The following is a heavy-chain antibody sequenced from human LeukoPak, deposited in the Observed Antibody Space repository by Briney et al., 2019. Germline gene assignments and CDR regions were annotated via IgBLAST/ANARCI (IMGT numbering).Heavy chain of an antibody. Sequence: ASVKVSCEASRYTFTGYYMHWVRQAPGQGLEWMGWINPNSGGTNYAQKFQGRVTMTRDTSISTAYMELSRLRSDDTAVYYCARVVGSSTTNFDYWGQGTLVTVSS. CDR3: ARVVGSSTTNFDY. CDR2: INPNSGGT. D-gene: IGHD6-6*01. J-gene: IGHJ4*02. V-gene: IGHV1-2*02. CDR1: RYTFTGYY.